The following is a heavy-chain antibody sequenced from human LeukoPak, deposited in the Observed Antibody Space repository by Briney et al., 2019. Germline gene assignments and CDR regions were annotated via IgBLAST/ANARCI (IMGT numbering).Heavy chain of an antibody. CDR1: GGSFSGYY. CDR3: ASGYQLPYY. Sequence: SSETLSLTCTVYGGSFSGYYWSWIRQPPGKGLEWIGEINHSGSTNYNPSLKSRVTISVDTSKNQFSLKLSSVTAADTAVYYCASGYQLPYYWGQGTLVTVSS. V-gene: IGHV4-34*01. J-gene: IGHJ4*02. CDR2: INHSGST. D-gene: IGHD2-2*01.